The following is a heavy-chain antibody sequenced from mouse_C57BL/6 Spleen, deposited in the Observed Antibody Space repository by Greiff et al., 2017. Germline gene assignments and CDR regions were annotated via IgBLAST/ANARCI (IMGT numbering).Heavy chain of an antibody. CDR3: ARNGAQATVAY. J-gene: IGHJ3*01. Sequence: QVQLKESGPGLVQPSQSLSITCTVSGFSLTSYGVHWVRQSPGKGLEWLGVIWSGGSTDYNAAFISRLSISKDNSKSQVFFKMNSLQADDTAIYYCARNGAQATVAYWGQGTLVTVSA. CDR2: IWSGGST. CDR1: GFSLTSYG. V-gene: IGHV2-2*01. D-gene: IGHD3-2*02.